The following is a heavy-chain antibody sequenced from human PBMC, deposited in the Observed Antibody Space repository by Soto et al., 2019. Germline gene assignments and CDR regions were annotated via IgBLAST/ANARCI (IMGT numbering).Heavy chain of an antibody. J-gene: IGHJ4*02. D-gene: IGHD2-2*01. Sequence: GGSLRLSCAASGFTFSSYAMHWVHQAPGKGLEWVAPISYDGSNKYYADSVKGRFTISRDNFKNTLYLQMNSLRTEDTAVYYCGRCSSTSCHLGADYWGQGTLVTVSS. CDR3: GRCSSTSCHLGADY. CDR1: GFTFSSYA. CDR2: ISYDGSNK. V-gene: IGHV3-30-3*01.